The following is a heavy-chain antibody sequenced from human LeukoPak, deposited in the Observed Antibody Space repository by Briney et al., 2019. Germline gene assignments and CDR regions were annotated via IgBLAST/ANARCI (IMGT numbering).Heavy chain of an antibody. CDR3: ARVSSSSWFGPFDY. CDR2: MHYSGNT. CDR1: GGSLNRYY. J-gene: IGHJ4*02. Sequence: SETLSLTCTVSGGSLNRYYWTWIRQPPGKGLEWIGYMHYSGNTNYNTSLKNRVTISVDTSKSQFSLKLSAVTAADTAVYYCARVSSSSWFGPFDYWGKGTLATVSS. V-gene: IGHV4-59*01. D-gene: IGHD6-13*01.